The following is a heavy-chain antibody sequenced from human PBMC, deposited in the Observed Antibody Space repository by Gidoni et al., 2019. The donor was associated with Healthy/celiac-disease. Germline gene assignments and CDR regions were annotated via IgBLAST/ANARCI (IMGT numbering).Heavy chain of an antibody. CDR2: ISSSSSYI. Sequence: EVQLVESGGGLVQPGGSLSLSCAASGFPFSRYSMNWVRQAPGKGLEWVSSISSSSSYIYYADSVKGRFTISRDNAKNSLYLQMNSLRAEDTAVYYCARDWGDGYLADAFDIWGQGTMVTVSS. CDR1: GFPFSRYS. V-gene: IGHV3-21*01. D-gene: IGHD5-12*01. CDR3: ARDWGDGYLADAFDI. J-gene: IGHJ3*02.